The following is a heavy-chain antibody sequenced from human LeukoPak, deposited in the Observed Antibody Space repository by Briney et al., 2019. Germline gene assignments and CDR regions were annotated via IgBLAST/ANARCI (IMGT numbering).Heavy chain of an antibody. Sequence: ASVKVSCKAAGYIFTTYYMHWVRQAPGQGLEWMGIINPSDGSTNFAQNFQGRVTMTRDTSTSTVYMEPSSLRSEDTAIYYCARDMYTSGRGYWGQGPLVTVSS. CDR1: GYIFTTYY. CDR3: ARDMYTSGRGY. V-gene: IGHV1-46*01. D-gene: IGHD6-19*01. CDR2: INPSDGST. J-gene: IGHJ4*02.